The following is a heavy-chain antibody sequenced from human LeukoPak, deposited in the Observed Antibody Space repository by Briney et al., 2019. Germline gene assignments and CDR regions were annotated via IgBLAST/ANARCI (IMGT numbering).Heavy chain of an antibody. CDR1: GFTFSTHT. J-gene: IGHJ6*03. Sequence: GGSLRLSCAASGFTFSTHTMAWVRQAPGKGVEWGSYISGSTSVIYYADSVKGRFTISRDNAKNSLYLQMNSLRTEDTAIYYCARGLYYIDVWGNGTAVTVS. V-gene: IGHV3-48*01. CDR2: ISGSTSVI. CDR3: ARGLYYIDV.